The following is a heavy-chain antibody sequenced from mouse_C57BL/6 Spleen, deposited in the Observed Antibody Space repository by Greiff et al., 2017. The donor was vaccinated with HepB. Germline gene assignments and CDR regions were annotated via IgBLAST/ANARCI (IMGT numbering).Heavy chain of an antibody. CDR3: ARDYGSRDYFDY. CDR2: IDPSDSYT. D-gene: IGHD1-1*01. J-gene: IGHJ2*01. V-gene: IGHV1-59*01. Sequence: VQLQQPGAELVRPGPSVKLSCKASGYTFTSYWMHWVKQRPGQGLEWIGVIDPSDSYTNYNQKFKGKATLTVDTSSSTAYMQLSSLTSEDSAVYYCARDYGSRDYFDYWGQGTTLTVSS. CDR1: GYTFTSYW.